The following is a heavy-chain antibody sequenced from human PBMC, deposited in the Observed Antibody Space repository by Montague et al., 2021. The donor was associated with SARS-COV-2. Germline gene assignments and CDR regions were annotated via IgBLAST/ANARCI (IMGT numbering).Heavy chain of an antibody. CDR1: GFTVTDTY. CDR3: TTYASGSPAY. CDR2: IESKIVGGTI. V-gene: IGHV3-15*04. Sequence: SRSLSLSASGFTVTDTYMTWVRQAPGKGLEWVGRIESKIVGGTIDYAAPVKDRFTISRDDSRNTLYLQMDSLKTDDTAVYYCTTYASGSPAYWGQGTLVTVSS. J-gene: IGHJ4*02. D-gene: IGHD1-26*01.